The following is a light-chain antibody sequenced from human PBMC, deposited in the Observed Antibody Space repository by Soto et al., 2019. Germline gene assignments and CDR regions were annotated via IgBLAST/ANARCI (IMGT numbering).Light chain of an antibody. V-gene: IGLV1-40*01. CDR2: GNS. CDR1: SSNIGAGYD. Sequence: QSVLTQPPSVSGAPGQRVTISCTGSSSNIGAGYDVHWYQQLPGTAPKLLIYGNSNRPSGVPDRFSGSKSGTSASLAITGLLAEDEADYYCRSYDSSLSGWVFGGGTKRTVL. CDR3: RSYDSSLSGWV. J-gene: IGLJ3*02.